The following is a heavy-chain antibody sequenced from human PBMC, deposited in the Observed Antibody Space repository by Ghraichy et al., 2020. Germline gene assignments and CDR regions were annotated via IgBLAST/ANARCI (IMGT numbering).Heavy chain of an antibody. V-gene: IGHV3-53*01. CDR1: GFTVSSNY. CDR2: IYSGGST. D-gene: IGHD4-23*01. CDR3: ARGSGGNSYYYYYYMDV. Sequence: LSLTCAASGFTVSSNYMSWVRQAPGKGLEWVSVIYSGGSTYYADSVKGRFTISRDNSKNTLYLQMNSLRAEDTAVYYCARGSGGNSYYYYYYMDVWGKGTTVTVSS. J-gene: IGHJ6*03.